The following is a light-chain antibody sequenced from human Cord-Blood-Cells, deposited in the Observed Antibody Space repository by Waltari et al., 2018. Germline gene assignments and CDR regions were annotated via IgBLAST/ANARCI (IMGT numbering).Light chain of an antibody. Sequence: SYVLTQPPSGSAAPGPTARITCGGTNIGSKRVHWYQQKPGQAPVLVIYYDSDRPSGIPERFSGSNAGNTATLTISRVEAGDEADYYCQVWDSSSDWVFGGGTKLTVL. J-gene: IGLJ3*02. CDR1: NIGSKR. V-gene: IGLV3-21*04. CDR3: QVWDSSSDWV. CDR2: YDS.